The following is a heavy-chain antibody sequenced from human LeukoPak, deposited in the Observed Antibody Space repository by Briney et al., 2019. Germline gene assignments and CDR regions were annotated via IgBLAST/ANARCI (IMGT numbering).Heavy chain of an antibody. D-gene: IGHD5-12*01. CDR2: MNNGPGAT. Sequence: GGSLRLSCAASGFSFSTSPMSWVRQPPGKGLEWVSAMNNGPGATFYRDSVRGRFTTSRDDPKSTLYLQMNSLRAEDTGTYYCAKTHYDLLDVWGQGTTVTVSS. CDR3: AKTHYDLLDV. J-gene: IGHJ6*02. CDR1: GFSFSTSP. V-gene: IGHV3-23*01.